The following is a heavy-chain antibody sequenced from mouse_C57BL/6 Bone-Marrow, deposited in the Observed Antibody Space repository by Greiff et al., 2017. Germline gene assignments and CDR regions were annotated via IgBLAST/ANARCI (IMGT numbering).Heavy chain of an antibody. CDR1: GFTFSRSG. V-gene: IGHV5-6*01. D-gene: IGHD2-2*01. CDR3: ARKVMVKGYCDY. J-gene: IGHJ2*01. Sequence: EVQGVESGGDLVKPGGSLKLSCAASGFTFSRSGMSWVRQTPDKRLEWVATISSGGSYTYYPDSVKGRFTISRDNAKNTLYLQMSSLKSEYTAMYYCARKVMVKGYCDYWGQGTTLTVSS. CDR2: ISSGGSYT.